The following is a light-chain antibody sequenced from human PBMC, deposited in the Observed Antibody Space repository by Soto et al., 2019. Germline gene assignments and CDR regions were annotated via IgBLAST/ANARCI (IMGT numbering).Light chain of an antibody. V-gene: IGLV2-14*01. CDR2: DVS. J-gene: IGLJ2*01. Sequence: QSALTQPASVSGSPGQSITISCTGSSSDVGGYDFVSWYQQHPGKAPKLMIYDVSNRPSGVSNRFSGSKSGNTASLTISGLQAEDEADYCCSSYTGRKNLVFGGGTKLTVL. CDR1: SSDVGGYDF. CDR3: SSYTGRKNLV.